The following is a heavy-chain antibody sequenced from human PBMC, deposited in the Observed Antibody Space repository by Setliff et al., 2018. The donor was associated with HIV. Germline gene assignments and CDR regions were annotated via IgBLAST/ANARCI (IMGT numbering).Heavy chain of an antibody. CDR1: GFTFTSYA. CDR3: AKAWGSGYPSFESALMFDV. Sequence: GGSLRLSCAASGFTFTSYAMTWVRQAPGKGLEWVSAISGSGGSTYYAESVRGRFTLSRDNSGNTLYLQMTSLRAEDTAIYYCAKAWGSGYPSFESALMFDVWGQGTLVTVSS. V-gene: IGHV3-23*01. CDR2: ISGSGGST. D-gene: IGHD3-3*01. J-gene: IGHJ4*02.